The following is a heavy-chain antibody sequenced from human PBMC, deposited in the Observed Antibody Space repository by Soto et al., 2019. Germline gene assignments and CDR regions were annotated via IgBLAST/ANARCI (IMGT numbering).Heavy chain of an antibody. Sequence: SETLSLTCTVSGGSISSGGYYWSWIRQHPGKGLEWIGYIYYSGSTYYNPSLKGRVTMSVDTSKNQFSLKLSSVTAADTAVYYCARALRGRSGMDVWGQGTTVTVSS. CDR2: IYYSGST. J-gene: IGHJ6*02. CDR1: GGSISSGGYY. V-gene: IGHV4-31*03. D-gene: IGHD1-26*01. CDR3: ARALRGRSGMDV.